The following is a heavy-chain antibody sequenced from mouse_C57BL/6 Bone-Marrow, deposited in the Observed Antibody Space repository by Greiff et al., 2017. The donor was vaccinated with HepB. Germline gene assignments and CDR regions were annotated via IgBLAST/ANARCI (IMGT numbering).Heavy chain of an antibody. CDR1: GYAFSSYW. CDR3: ARRANWDTVFDY. CDR2: IYPGDGDT. Sequence: VQLQQSGAELVKPGASVKISCKASGYAFSSYWMNWVKQRPGKGLEWIGLIYPGDGDTNYNGKFKGKATLTADKSSSTAYMQLSSLTSEDSAVYFCARRANWDTVFDYWGQGTTLTVSS. J-gene: IGHJ2*01. D-gene: IGHD4-1*01. V-gene: IGHV1-80*01.